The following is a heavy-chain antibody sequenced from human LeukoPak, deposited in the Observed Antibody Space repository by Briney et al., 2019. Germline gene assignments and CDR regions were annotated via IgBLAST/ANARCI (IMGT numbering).Heavy chain of an antibody. D-gene: IGHD3-9*01. CDR1: GYTFTGYY. J-gene: IGHJ4*02. CDR2: INPNSGGT. Sequence: GASVKVSCKASGYTFTGYYMHWVRQAPGQGLEWMGWINPNSGGTNYAQKFQGRVTMTRDTSISTAYMELSRLRSDDTAVYYCARDGRSGLRYFDWSPPDYWGQGTLVTVSS. CDR3: ARDGRSGLRYFDWSPPDY. V-gene: IGHV1-2*02.